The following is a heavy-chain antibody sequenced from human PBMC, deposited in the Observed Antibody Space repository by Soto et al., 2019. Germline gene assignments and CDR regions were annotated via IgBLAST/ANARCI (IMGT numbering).Heavy chain of an antibody. D-gene: IGHD4-17*01. CDR1: GFTFSSYA. Sequence: SGGSLRLSCAASGFTFSSYAMSWVRQAPGKGLEWVSAISGSGGSTYYADSVKGRFTISRDNSKNTLYLQMNSLRAEDTAVYYCAAPQQAHDYGDYPVPGVWGKGTTVTVSS. J-gene: IGHJ6*04. CDR3: AAPQQAHDYGDYPVPGV. V-gene: IGHV3-23*01. CDR2: ISGSGGST.